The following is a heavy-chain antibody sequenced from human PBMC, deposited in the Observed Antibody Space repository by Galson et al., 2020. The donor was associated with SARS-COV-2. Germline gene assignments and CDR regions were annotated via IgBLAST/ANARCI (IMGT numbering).Heavy chain of an antibody. V-gene: IGHV3-13*01. CDR2: IGTAGDT. CDR3: ARGLSARHGYYYYYMDV. Sequence: GGSLRLSCAASGFTFSSYDMHWVRQATGKGLEWVSAIGTAGDTYYPGSVKGRFTISRENAKNSLYLQMNSLRAGDTAVYYCARGLSARHGYYYYYMDVWGKGTTVTVSS. J-gene: IGHJ6*03. D-gene: IGHD6-6*01. CDR1: GFTFSSYD.